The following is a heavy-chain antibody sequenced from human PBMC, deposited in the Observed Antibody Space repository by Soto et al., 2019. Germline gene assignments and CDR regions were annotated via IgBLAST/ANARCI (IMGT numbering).Heavy chain of an antibody. V-gene: IGHV1-24*01. D-gene: IGHD2-15*01. Sequence: GASVKVSCKVSGYTLTELSMHWVRQAPGKGLEWMGGFDPEDGETIYAQKFQGRVTMTEDTSTDTAYMELSSLRSEDTAVYYCATYLPRMSALEAFDYWGQGTLVTVSS. CDR1: GYTLTELS. CDR3: ATYLPRMSALEAFDY. CDR2: FDPEDGET. J-gene: IGHJ4*02.